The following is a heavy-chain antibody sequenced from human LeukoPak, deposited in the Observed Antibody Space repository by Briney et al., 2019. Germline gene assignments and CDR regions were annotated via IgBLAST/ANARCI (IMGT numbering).Heavy chain of an antibody. CDR1: GFTFSSYS. CDR3: ARERYCSGGSCKHRPFDY. CDR2: ISSSSSTI. Sequence: GGSLRLSCAASGFTFSSYSMNWVRQAPGKGLEWVSYISSSSSTIYYADSVKGRFTISRGNAKNSLYLQMNSLRAEDTAVYYCARERYCSGGSCKHRPFDYWGQGTLVTVSS. V-gene: IGHV3-48*01. D-gene: IGHD2-15*01. J-gene: IGHJ4*02.